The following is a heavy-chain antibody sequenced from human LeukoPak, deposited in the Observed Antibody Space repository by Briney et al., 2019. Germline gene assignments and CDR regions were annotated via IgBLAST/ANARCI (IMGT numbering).Heavy chain of an antibody. J-gene: IGHJ5*02. CDR3: AKNPVTVPNGDWFGP. D-gene: IGHD4-11*01. CDR2: ITSSSSYT. CDR1: GFTFSSYS. V-gene: IGHV3-21*01. Sequence: GGSLRLSCAASGFTFSSYSMHWVRQAPGKGLEWLSSITSSSSYTYYADSVKGRFAISRNNAKNSLYLQMNNLRDEDTAVYYCAKNPVTVPNGDWFGPWGQGTLVTVSS.